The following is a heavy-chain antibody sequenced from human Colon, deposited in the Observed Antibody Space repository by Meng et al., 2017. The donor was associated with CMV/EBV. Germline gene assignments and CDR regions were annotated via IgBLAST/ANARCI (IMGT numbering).Heavy chain of an antibody. CDR3: AKTHLYCGGDCYSSYFDY. J-gene: IGHJ4*02. CDR1: GFMFSSYG. D-gene: IGHD2-21*01. CDR2: IWYDGSNK. Sequence: GESLKISCAASGFMFSSYGMHWVRQAPGKGLEWVAVIWYDGSNKYYADSVKGRFTISRDNSKNTLYLQMNSLRAEDTAVYYCAKTHLYCGGDCYSSYFDYWGQGTLVTIS. V-gene: IGHV3-33*06.